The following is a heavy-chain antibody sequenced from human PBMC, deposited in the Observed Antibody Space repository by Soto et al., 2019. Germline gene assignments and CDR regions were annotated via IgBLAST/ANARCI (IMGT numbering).Heavy chain of an antibody. J-gene: IGHJ6*02. Sequence: PSETLSLTCTVSGGSISSYYWSWIRQPPGKGLEWIGYIYYRGSTNYNHSLKSRVTISVDTSKNQFSMKLSSVTAAYTAVYYFVLVMCVLRYFDCQPNYYGMDVWGQGTTVTVSS. CDR1: GGSISSYY. V-gene: IGHV4-59*01. CDR2: IYYRGST. D-gene: IGHD3-9*01. CDR3: VLVMCVLRYFDCQPNYYGMDV.